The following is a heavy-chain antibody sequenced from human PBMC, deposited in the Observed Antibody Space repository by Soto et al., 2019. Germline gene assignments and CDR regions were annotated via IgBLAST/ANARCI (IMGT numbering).Heavy chain of an antibody. CDR1: GYTFTSYG. CDR3: ARVEEPYYYGSGSYYIPIDP. Sequence: SVKVSCKASGYTFTSYGISWVRQAPGQGLEWMGWISAYNGNTNYAQKLQGRVTMTTDTSTSTAYMELRSLRSDDMAVYYCARVEEPYYYGSGSYYIPIDPWGQGTLVTVSS. CDR2: ISAYNGNT. J-gene: IGHJ5*02. V-gene: IGHV1-18*03. D-gene: IGHD3-10*01.